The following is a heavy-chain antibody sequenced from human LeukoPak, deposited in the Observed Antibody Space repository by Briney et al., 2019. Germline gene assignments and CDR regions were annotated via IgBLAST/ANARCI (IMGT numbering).Heavy chain of an antibody. Sequence: PGGSLRLSCAASGFTFSSFEMNWVRQAPGKGLEWVSYISDSGSTIFYAASVKGRFTISRDNAKNSLFLQMNSLRAEDTALYYCARAAMTAFDIWGQGTMVTVSS. CDR1: GFTFSSFE. CDR2: ISDSGSTI. V-gene: IGHV3-48*03. J-gene: IGHJ3*02. CDR3: ARAAMTAFDI.